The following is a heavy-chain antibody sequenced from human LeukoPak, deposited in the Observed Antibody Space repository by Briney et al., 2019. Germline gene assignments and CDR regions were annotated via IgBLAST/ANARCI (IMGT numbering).Heavy chain of an antibody. V-gene: IGHV4-34*01. CDR2: INHSGST. CDR1: GGSISSYY. J-gene: IGHJ2*01. D-gene: IGHD2-21*02. CDR3: TRVVTAIGYFDL. Sequence: PSETLSLTCTVSGGSISSYYWSWIRQSPGKGLEWIGEINHSGSTNYNPSLKSRVTISTDTSKKQFSLKLSSVTAADTAVYYCTRVVTAIGYFDLWGRGTLVTVSS.